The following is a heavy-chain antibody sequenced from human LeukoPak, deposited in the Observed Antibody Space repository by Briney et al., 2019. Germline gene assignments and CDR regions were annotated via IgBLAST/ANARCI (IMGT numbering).Heavy chain of an antibody. J-gene: IGHJ4*02. Sequence: GASVKVSCKASGYTFTSYAITWVRQAPGQGLEWMGWMSPNSGDTGYAQKFQGRVTMTSDSSISTAYMELSSLRSEDTAIYYCVRTPPNWGFDYWGQGTLVTVSS. V-gene: IGHV1-8*02. D-gene: IGHD7-27*01. CDR1: GYTFTSYA. CDR2: MSPNSGDT. CDR3: VRTPPNWGFDY.